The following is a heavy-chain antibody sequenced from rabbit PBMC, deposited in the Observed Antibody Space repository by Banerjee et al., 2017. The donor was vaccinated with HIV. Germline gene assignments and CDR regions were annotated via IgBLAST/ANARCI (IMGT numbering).Heavy chain of an antibody. Sequence: QEQLEESGGDLVKPGASLTLTCTASGFSLSDSYYMCWVRQAPGKGLEWIACIVAGSSETTYYASWAKGRFTISKPSSTTVTLQMTSLTAADTATYFCAKPGDHDYGDWDLWGQGTLVTVS. D-gene: IGHD2-1*01. CDR1: GFSLSDSYY. CDR3: AKPGDHDYGDWDL. CDR2: IVAGSSETT. J-gene: IGHJ3*01. V-gene: IGHV1S45*01.